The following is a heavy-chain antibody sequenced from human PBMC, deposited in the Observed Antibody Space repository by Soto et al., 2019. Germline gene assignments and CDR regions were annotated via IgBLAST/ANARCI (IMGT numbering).Heavy chain of an antibody. V-gene: IGHV5-51*01. CDR1: GYSFTSYW. CDR2: IYPGDSDT. Sequence: GESLKISCKGSGYSFTSYWIGWVRQMPGKGLEWMGIIYPGDSDTRYSPSFQGQVTISADKSISTAYLQWSSLKASGTAMYYCAGNTGYSYGANWLDPWGQGTLVTVSS. CDR3: AGNTGYSYGANWLDP. J-gene: IGHJ5*02. D-gene: IGHD5-18*01.